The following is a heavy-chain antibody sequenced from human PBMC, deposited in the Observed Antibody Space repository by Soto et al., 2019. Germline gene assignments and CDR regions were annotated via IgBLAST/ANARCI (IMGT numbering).Heavy chain of an antibody. D-gene: IGHD5-18*01. CDR1: GFTFSSYW. J-gene: IGHJ4*02. Sequence: DVQLVESGGGLVQPGGSLRLSCAASGFTFSSYWMHWVRQAPGKGLVWVSRINSDGSSTSYADSVKGRFTISRDNAKNTLYLQMNSLRAEDTAVYYCARGDTAMAPFDYWGQGTLVTVSS. V-gene: IGHV3-74*01. CDR2: INSDGSST. CDR3: ARGDTAMAPFDY.